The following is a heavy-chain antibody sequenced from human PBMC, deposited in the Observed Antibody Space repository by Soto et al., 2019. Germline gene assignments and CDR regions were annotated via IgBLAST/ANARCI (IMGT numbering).Heavy chain of an antibody. CDR1: GGSISSSSYY. Sequence: SETLSLTCTVSGGSISSSSYYWGWIRQPPGKGLEWIGSIYYSGSTYYNPSLKSRVTISVDTSKNQFSLKLSSVTAADTAVYYCARTFSKTFDYWGQGTLVTASS. V-gene: IGHV4-39*01. CDR3: ARTFSKTFDY. CDR2: IYYSGST. J-gene: IGHJ4*02.